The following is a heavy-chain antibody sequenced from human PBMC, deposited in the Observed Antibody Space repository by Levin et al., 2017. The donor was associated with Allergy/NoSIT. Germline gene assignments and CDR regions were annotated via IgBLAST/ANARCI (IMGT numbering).Heavy chain of an antibody. Sequence: SETLSLTCAVYGGSFSGYYWSWIRQPPGKGLEWIGEINHSGSTNYNPSLKSRVTISVDTSKNQFSLKLSSVTAADTAVYYCARYCSSTSCYFYYMDVWGKGTTVTVSS. CDR2: INHSGST. CDR1: GGSFSGYY. D-gene: IGHD2-2*01. V-gene: IGHV4-34*01. CDR3: ARYCSSTSCYFYYMDV. J-gene: IGHJ6*03.